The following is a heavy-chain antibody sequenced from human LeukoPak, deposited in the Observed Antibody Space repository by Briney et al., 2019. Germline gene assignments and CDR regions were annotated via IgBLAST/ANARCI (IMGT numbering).Heavy chain of an antibody. V-gene: IGHV3-7*01. CDR2: IKQDGSEK. Sequence: GESLKISCKGSGYSFTSYWIGWVRQAPGKGLEWVANIKQDGSEKYYVDSVKGRFTISRDNAKNSLYLQMNSLRAEDTAVYYCARRYFDYWGQGTLVTVSS. CDR1: GYSFTSYW. CDR3: ARRYFDY. J-gene: IGHJ4*02.